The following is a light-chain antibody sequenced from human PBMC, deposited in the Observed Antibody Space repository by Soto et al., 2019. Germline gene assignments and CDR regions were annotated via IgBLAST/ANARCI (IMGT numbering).Light chain of an antibody. J-gene: IGKJ1*01. Sequence: EIVLTQSPGTLSLSPGERATLSCRASQSVSSSYLAWYQQKPGQAPRLLIYGASSRPTGIPDRFSGSGSATDFTLTISRLEPEDFAVYYCQQYGSSPWTFGQGTKVEIK. CDR2: GAS. CDR1: QSVSSSY. CDR3: QQYGSSPWT. V-gene: IGKV3-20*01.